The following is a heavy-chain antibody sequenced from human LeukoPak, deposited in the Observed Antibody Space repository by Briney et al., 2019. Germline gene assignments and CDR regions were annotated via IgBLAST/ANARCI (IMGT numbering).Heavy chain of an antibody. Sequence: ASVKVSCKASGYTFTSYYMHWVRQAPGQGLEWMGIINPSGGSTSYAQKFRGRVTMTRDTSTSTVYMELSSLRSEDTAVYYCALAEARQDYFDYWGQGTLVTVSS. CDR2: INPSGGST. D-gene: IGHD6-25*01. CDR3: ALAEARQDYFDY. V-gene: IGHV1-46*03. CDR1: GYTFTSYY. J-gene: IGHJ4*02.